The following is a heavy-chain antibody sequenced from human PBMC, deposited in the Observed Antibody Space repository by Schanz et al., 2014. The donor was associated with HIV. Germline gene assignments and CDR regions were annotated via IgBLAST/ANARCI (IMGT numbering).Heavy chain of an antibody. Sequence: AQLVESGGGVVQPGGSLRLSCAASGFTFSTYAMNWVRQAPGKGLEWVSVIYSGDTTNYADSVKGRFTISRDDSKNTLYLQMNSLRAEDTAVYYCVRETPSGVDYFDYWGQGSLVTVSS. V-gene: IGHV3-66*01. D-gene: IGHD3-10*01. CDR2: IYSGDTT. CDR3: VRETPSGVDYFDY. CDR1: GFTFSTYA. J-gene: IGHJ4*02.